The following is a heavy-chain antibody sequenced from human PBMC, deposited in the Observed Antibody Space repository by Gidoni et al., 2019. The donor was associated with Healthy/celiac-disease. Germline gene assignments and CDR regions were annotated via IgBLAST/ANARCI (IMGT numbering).Heavy chain of an antibody. V-gene: IGHV6-1*01. CDR1: VSRVSLNRAA. CDR2: TYYRSKWYN. Sequence: QVQLQQSVPGLVTPSHTLSLTYAISVSRVSLNRAAWNWIRQSPSRGLEWLGRTYYRSKWYNDYAVSVKSRITINPDTSKKQFSLQLNSVTPEDTAVYYCARERASSGWYDFDYWGQGTLVTVSS. J-gene: IGHJ4*02. D-gene: IGHD6-19*01. CDR3: ARERASSGWYDFDY.